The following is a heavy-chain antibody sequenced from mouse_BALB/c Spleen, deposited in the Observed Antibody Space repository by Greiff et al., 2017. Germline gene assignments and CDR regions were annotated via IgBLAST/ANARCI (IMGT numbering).Heavy chain of an antibody. Sequence: DVMLVESGGGLVQPGGSLRLSCATSGFTFTDYYMSWVRQPPGKALEWLGFIRNKANGYTTEYSASVKGRFTISRDNSQSILYLQMNTLRAEDSATYSCASVNYYGSSYGWYFDVWGAGTTVTVSS. CDR3: ASVNYYGSSYGWYFDV. D-gene: IGHD1-1*01. V-gene: IGHV7-3*02. CDR1: GFTFTDYY. J-gene: IGHJ1*01. CDR2: IRNKANGYTT.